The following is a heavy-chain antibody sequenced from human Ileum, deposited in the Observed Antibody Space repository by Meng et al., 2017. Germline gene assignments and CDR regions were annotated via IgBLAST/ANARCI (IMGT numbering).Heavy chain of an antibody. J-gene: IGHJ4*02. V-gene: IGHV3-7*01. Sequence: GGSLRLSCAASGFTFSRYWMSWVRQAPGKGLEWVANIKQDGGVEYYVDSVKGRFTVSGDNAKNSLDLQMNSLRAEDTAMYYCASSPGDCSSSSCYLPRFWGQGTLVTVSS. CDR1: GFTFSRYW. D-gene: IGHD2-15*01. CDR2: IKQDGGVE. CDR3: ASSPGDCSSSSCYLPRF.